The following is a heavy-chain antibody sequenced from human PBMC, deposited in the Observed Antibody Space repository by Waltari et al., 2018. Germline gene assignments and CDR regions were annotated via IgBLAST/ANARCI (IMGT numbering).Heavy chain of an antibody. CDR2: IYTSGST. Sequence: QVQLQESGPGLVKPSQTLSLTCTVSGGSISRGSYYWRWIRQPAGKGLEWSGYIYTSGSTNYNPSLKSRVTISVDTSKSQFSLKLSSVTAADTAVYYCASDSSSSPYYFDYWGQGTLVTVSS. V-gene: IGHV4-61*09. J-gene: IGHJ4*02. CDR3: ASDSSSSPYYFDY. CDR1: GGSISRGSYY. D-gene: IGHD6-13*01.